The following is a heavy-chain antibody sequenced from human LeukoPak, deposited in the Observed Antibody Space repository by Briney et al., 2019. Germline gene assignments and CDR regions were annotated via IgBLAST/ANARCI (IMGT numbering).Heavy chain of an antibody. D-gene: IGHD4-17*01. Sequence: TSETLSLTCKVSGGSVSSDSYYWSWIRQPPGQGLEWMGYIHNSGSTKYNASLKSRLTISVDTSKNQFSLEVTSVTAADTAVYYCARTNYGDYNWFDPWGQGTLVTVSS. V-gene: IGHV4-61*01. CDR1: GGSVSSDSYY. J-gene: IGHJ5*02. CDR3: ARTNYGDYNWFDP. CDR2: IHNSGST.